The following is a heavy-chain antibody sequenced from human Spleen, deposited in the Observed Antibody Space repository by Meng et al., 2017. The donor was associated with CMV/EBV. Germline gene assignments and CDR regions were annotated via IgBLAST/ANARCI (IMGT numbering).Heavy chain of an antibody. V-gene: IGHV6-1*01. D-gene: IGHD2-15*01. CDR3: VKELGYCSGGTGYRSMF. J-gene: IGHJ4*02. CDR2: TYYWSKWIH. CDR1: SNNRVG. Sequence: SNNRVGWNWIRQSPSRGLEWLGRTYYWSKWIHEYAVSMESRITSNPDTSKNQFSLQLNSVTPEDTAVYYCVKELGYCSGGTGYRSMFWGQGILVTVSS.